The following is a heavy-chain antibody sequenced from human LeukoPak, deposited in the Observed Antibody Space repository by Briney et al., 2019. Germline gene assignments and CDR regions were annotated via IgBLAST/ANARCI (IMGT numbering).Heavy chain of an antibody. CDR3: ARAQSSWYDY. CDR2: IYYSGSI. CDR1: GYSISSSNY. Sequence: SETLSLTCAVSGYSISSSNYWGWIRPPPGKGLEWIGHIYYSGSIYYNPSLKSRVTMSVDTSKNQFSLKLSSVTAVDTAVYYCARAQSSWYDYWGQGTLVTVSS. D-gene: IGHD6-13*01. V-gene: IGHV4-28*05. J-gene: IGHJ4*02.